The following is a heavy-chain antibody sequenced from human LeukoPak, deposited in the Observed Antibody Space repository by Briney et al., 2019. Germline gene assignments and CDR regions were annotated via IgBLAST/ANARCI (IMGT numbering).Heavy chain of an antibody. V-gene: IGHV4-39*01. Sequence: PSETLSLTCTVSGGSISSSSYYWGWIRQPPGKGLEWIGSIYYSGSTYYNPSLKSRVTISVGTSKNQFSLKLSSVTAADTAVYYCARVLLSGSYSFNYWGQGTLVTVSS. CDR3: ARVLLSGSYSFNY. CDR1: GGSISSSSYY. CDR2: IYYSGST. J-gene: IGHJ4*02. D-gene: IGHD1-26*01.